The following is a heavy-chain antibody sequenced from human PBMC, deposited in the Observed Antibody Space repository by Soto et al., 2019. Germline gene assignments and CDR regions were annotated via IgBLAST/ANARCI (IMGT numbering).Heavy chain of an antibody. CDR1: GFTFSSYW. J-gene: IGHJ5*02. Sequence: GGSLRLSCAASGFTFSSYWMSWVRQAPGKGLEWVANIKQDGSEKYYVDSVKGRFTISRDNAKNSLYLQMNSLRAEDTAVYYWARVSVANDFGSVFVRRNCFAPWGKGTLVTVSS. CDR3: ARVSVANDFGSVFVRRNCFAP. CDR2: IKQDGSEK. D-gene: IGHD3-3*01. V-gene: IGHV3-7*01.